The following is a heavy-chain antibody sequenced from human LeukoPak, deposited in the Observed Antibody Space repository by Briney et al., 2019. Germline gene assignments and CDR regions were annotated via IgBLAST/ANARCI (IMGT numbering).Heavy chain of an antibody. Sequence: GGSLRLSCAASGFTFSSYWMNWARQAPGKGLEWVASINHNGNVNYYVDSVKGRFTISRDNAKNSLYLQMNSLRAEDTAMYYCASDSVTMIVGYFDYWGQGTLVTVSS. D-gene: IGHD3-22*01. CDR1: GFTFSSYW. CDR2: INHNGNVN. J-gene: IGHJ4*02. CDR3: ASDSVTMIVGYFDY. V-gene: IGHV3-7*01.